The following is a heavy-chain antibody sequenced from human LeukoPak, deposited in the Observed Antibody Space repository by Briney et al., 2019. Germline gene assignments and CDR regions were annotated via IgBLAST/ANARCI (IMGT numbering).Heavy chain of an antibody. J-gene: IGHJ4*02. CDR3: ARDLRVAGTVGY. CDR2: ISAYNGNT. Sequence: ASVKVSCKASGYTFTSYGISWVRQAPGQGLEWMGWISAYNGNTNYAQKLQGRVTITTDTSTSTAYMELRSLRSDDTAVYYCARDLRVAGTVGYWGQGTLVTVSS. V-gene: IGHV1-18*01. CDR1: GYTFTSYG. D-gene: IGHD4-23*01.